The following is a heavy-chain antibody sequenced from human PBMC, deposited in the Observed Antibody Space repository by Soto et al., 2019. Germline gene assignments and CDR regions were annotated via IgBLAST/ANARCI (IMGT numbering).Heavy chain of an antibody. CDR3: ARDYYDSSGYYYVGYFDY. Sequence: SVKVSCKASGYTFTSYAMHWVRQAPGQRLEWMGWINAGNGNTKYSQKFQGRVTITRDTSASTAYMELSSLRSEDTAVYYCARDYYDSSGYYYVGYFDYWGQGTLVTVSS. CDR1: GYTFTSYA. J-gene: IGHJ4*02. D-gene: IGHD3-22*01. CDR2: INAGNGNT. V-gene: IGHV1-3*01.